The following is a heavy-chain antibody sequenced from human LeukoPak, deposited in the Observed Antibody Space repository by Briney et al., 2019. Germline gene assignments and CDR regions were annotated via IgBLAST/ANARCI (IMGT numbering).Heavy chain of an antibody. V-gene: IGHV3-7*01. J-gene: IGHJ4*02. D-gene: IGHD3-3*01. CDR2: IKQDGSEK. CDR1: GFTFSSYW. CDR3: ARDVSAGEIYYDFWSGYYDFDY. Sequence: GGSLRLSCAASGFTFSSYWMSWVRQAPGKGLEWVANIKQDGSEKYYVDSVKGRFTISRDNAKNSLYLQMNSLRAEDTAVYYCARDVSAGEIYYDFWSGYYDFDYWGQGTLVTVSS.